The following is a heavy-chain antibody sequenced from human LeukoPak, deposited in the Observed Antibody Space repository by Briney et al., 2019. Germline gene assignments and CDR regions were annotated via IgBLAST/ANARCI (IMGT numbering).Heavy chain of an antibody. CDR1: GLRFSDQY. CDR2: ISGSGANR. V-gene: IGHV3-11*01. J-gene: IGHJ6*02. CDR3: ATLHFYAMGV. Sequence: PGGSLRLSCAASGLRFSDQYMIWIRQTPGKGLEWVSFISGSGANRFYADSMKGRFTISKDNTKNSLYLQMNSLRAEDTAIYYCATLHFYAMGVWGQGTTVTVS.